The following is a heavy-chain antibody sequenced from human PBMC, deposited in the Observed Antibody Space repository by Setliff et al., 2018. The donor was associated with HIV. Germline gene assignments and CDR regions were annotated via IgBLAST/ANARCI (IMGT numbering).Heavy chain of an antibody. D-gene: IGHD1-26*01. J-gene: IGHJ6*03. CDR2: INKDGSKT. CDR1: GFTFSSYW. CDR3: TRNIGSGTYWGSWYYMDV. V-gene: IGHV3-7*03. Sequence: PGGSLRLSCATSGFTFSSYWMSWVRQAPGKGLEWVANINKDGSKTYYVDSVKGLFTISRDTAKNLLFLQMNSLRAEDTAMYYCTRNIGSGTYWGSWYYMDVWGKGTTVTVSS.